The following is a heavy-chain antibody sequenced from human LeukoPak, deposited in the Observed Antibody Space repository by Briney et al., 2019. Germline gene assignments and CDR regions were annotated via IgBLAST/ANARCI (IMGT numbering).Heavy chain of an antibody. J-gene: IGHJ4*02. D-gene: IGHD2-2*01. CDR1: GGSISSSSYY. CDR2: IYYSGST. CDR3: ARHSSGGYCSSTSCYRFDY. Sequence: PSETLSLTCTVSGGSISSSSYYWGWIRQPTGKGLEWIGSIYYSGSTYYNPSLKSRVTISVDTSKNQFSLKLSSVTAADTAVYYCARHSSGGYCSSTSCYRFDYWGQGTLVTVSS. V-gene: IGHV4-39*01.